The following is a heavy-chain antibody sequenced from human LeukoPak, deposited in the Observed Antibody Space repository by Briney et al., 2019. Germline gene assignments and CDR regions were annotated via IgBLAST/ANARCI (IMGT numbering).Heavy chain of an antibody. CDR1: GFTFSDYY. D-gene: IGHD3-22*01. Sequence: PGGSLRLSCAASGFTFSDYYMSWIRQAPGKGLEWVSFISSSSSYTNYADSVQGRFTISRDNAKNSLYLQMNSLRAEDTAVYYCARDLGYSPDYWGQGTLVTVSS. CDR3: ARDLGYSPDY. J-gene: IGHJ4*02. V-gene: IGHV3-11*05. CDR2: ISSSSSYT.